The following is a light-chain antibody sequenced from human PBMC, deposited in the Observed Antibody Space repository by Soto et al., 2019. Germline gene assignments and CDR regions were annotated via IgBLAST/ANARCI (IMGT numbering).Light chain of an antibody. CDR2: AAS. V-gene: IGKV1-39*01. Sequence: DIQMTQSPSSLSASVGDRVTITCRASQSISSYLNWYQQKPGKAPKLLIYAASSLQSGVPSRFSGSGSGTDVTLTISSLQPEDFATYYCQQSYSTPRTFGQGTKVELK. CDR1: QSISSY. J-gene: IGKJ1*01. CDR3: QQSYSTPRT.